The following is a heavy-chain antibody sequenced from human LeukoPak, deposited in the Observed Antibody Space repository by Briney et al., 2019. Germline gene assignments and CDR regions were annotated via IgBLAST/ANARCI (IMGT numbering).Heavy chain of an antibody. D-gene: IGHD4/OR15-4a*01. J-gene: IGHJ4*02. V-gene: IGHV6-1*01. CDR2: TYYRSKWYN. CDR1: GDSFSSNSAA. Sequence: SQTLSLTCAISGDSFSSNSAAWTWIRQSPSRGLEWLGRTYYRSKWYNDYAVSVKDRIIINADTAKNEFSLHLNSVTPEDTAVYYCARCLHDKGCLGYFDYWGQGTLVTVS. CDR3: ARCLHDKGCLGYFDY.